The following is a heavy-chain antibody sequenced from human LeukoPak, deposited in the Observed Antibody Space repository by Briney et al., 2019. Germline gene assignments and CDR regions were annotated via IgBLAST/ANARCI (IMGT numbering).Heavy chain of an antibody. J-gene: IGHJ3*02. CDR3: TRATLSGGNGYDFDI. D-gene: IGHD4-23*01. CDR2: IRSKRYGVTT. V-gene: IGHV3-49*04. Sequence: GGSLRLSCTASGFTFGAYAMNWVRQAPGKGREWVGFIRSKRYGVTTEYAASVKVRFTISRDDSKNIAYLQMNSMKTEDTAVYYCTRATLSGGNGYDFDIWGQGTMVTVSS. CDR1: GFTFGAYA.